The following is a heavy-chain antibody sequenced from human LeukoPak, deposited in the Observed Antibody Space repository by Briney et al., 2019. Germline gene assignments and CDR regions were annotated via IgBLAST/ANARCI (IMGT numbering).Heavy chain of an antibody. V-gene: IGHV1-18*01. CDR2: TSAYNGDT. J-gene: IGHJ5*02. CDR3: ARDPRPYSSGSNWFDP. Sequence: ASVKVSCKASGYTFANYGISWLRQAPGQGLEWMGWTSAYNGDTIYAQKLQGRVSMTTDTSTSTAYMELRSLTSDDTAVYYCARDPRPYSSGSNWFDPWGQGTLVTVSS. CDR1: GYTFANYG. D-gene: IGHD6-19*01.